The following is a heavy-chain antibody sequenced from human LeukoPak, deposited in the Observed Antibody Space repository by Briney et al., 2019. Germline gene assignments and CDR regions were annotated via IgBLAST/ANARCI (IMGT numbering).Heavy chain of an antibody. CDR1: GFTFSSYA. CDR2: ISYDGSNK. Sequence: PGGSLRLSCAASGFTFSSYAMHWVRQAPGKGLEWVAVISYDGSNKYYADSVKGRFTISRDNSKNTLYLQMNSLRAEDTAVYYCARALFGVVIISGFDYWGQGTLVTVSS. D-gene: IGHD3-3*01. CDR3: ARALFGVVIISGFDY. J-gene: IGHJ4*02. V-gene: IGHV3-30*04.